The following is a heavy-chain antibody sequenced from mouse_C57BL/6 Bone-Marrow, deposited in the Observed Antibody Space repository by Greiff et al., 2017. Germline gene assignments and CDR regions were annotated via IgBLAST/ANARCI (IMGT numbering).Heavy chain of an antibody. J-gene: IGHJ4*01. CDR3: ARRDPPLRAMDY. D-gene: IGHD3-3*01. CDR1: GYTFTSYW. V-gene: IGHV1-59*01. CDR2: IDPSDSYT. Sequence: QVQLQQPGAELVRPGTSVKLSCKASGYTFTSYWMHWVKQRPGQGLEWIGVIDPSDSYTNYNQKFKGKATLTVDTSSSTAYMQLSSLTSEDSAVYYCARRDPPLRAMDYWGQGTPVTVSS.